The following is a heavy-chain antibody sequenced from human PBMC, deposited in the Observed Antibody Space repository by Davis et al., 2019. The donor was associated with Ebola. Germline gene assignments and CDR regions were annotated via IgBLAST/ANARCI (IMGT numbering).Heavy chain of an antibody. J-gene: IGHJ3*02. CDR1: GFTFSSYW. CDR3: ARDRLIAARDAFDI. Sequence: PGGSLRLSCAASGFTFSSYWMSWVRQAPGKGLEWVANIKQDGSEKYYVDSVKGRIPSSRDNAKNSLYLQMNSLRAEDTAVYYCARDRLIAARDAFDIWGQGTMVTVSS. V-gene: IGHV3-7*01. D-gene: IGHD6-6*01. CDR2: IKQDGSEK.